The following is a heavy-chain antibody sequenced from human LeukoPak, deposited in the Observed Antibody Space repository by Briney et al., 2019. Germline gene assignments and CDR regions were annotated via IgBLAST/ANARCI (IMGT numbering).Heavy chain of an antibody. CDR1: GYTFTSYA. Sequence: ASVKVSCKASGYTFTSYAMNWVRQAPGQGLEWMGWISAYNGNTNYAQKLQSRVTITTDTSTSTAYMELRSLRSDDTAVYYCARGYYDFWSGLVRAFDHWGQGTLVTVSS. D-gene: IGHD3-3*01. J-gene: IGHJ4*02. CDR2: ISAYNGNT. CDR3: ARGYYDFWSGLVRAFDH. V-gene: IGHV1-18*01.